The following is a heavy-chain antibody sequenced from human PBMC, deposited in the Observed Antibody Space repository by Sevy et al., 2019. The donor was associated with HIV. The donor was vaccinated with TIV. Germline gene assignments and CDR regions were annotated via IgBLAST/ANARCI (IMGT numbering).Heavy chain of an antibody. CDR3: ARETAADAFDV. CDR1: AFTFSSYD. CDR2: IGFSGDT. D-gene: IGHD6-13*01. Sequence: GGSLRLSCAATAFTFSSYDMHWVRQVAGKGLEWVSSIGFSGDTYFAGSVKGRFTISRDNVKNYLYLQMSSLRAGDTAVYYCARETAADAFDVWGQGTFVTVSS. V-gene: IGHV3-13*01. J-gene: IGHJ3*01.